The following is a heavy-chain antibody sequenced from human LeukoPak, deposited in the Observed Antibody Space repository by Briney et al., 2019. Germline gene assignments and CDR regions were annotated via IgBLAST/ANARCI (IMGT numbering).Heavy chain of an antibody. D-gene: IGHD3-16*01. J-gene: IGHJ4*02. Sequence: AGESLKISCAASGFTVSSNYMSWVRQAPGKGLEWVSVIYSGGSTYYADSVKGRFTISRDNSKNTPYLQMNSLRAEDTAVYYCARAGGPKEFDYWGQGTLVTVSS. V-gene: IGHV3-66*01. CDR3: ARAGGPKEFDY. CDR1: GFTVSSNY. CDR2: IYSGGST.